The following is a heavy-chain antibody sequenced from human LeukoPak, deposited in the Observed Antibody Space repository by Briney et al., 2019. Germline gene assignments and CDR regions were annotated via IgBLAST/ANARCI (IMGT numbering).Heavy chain of an antibody. D-gene: IGHD2-2*01. V-gene: IGHV1-18*01. CDR3: ARAVVVVPAAEPHDY. J-gene: IGHJ4*02. CDR1: GYTFTSYG. Sequence: GASVKVSCKASGYTFTSYGISWVRQAPGQGLEWMGWISAYNGNTNYAQKLQGRVTMTTDTSTSTAYMELRSLRSDDTAVYYCARAVVVVPAAEPHDYWGQGTLVTVSS. CDR2: ISAYNGNT.